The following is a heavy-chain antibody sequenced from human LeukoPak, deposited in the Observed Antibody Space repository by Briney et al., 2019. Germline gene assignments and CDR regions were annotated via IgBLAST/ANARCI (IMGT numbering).Heavy chain of an antibody. D-gene: IGHD6-19*01. CDR1: GGSFSGYY. CDR3: ARGRYSSGWYVH. V-gene: IGHV4-34*01. J-gene: IGHJ5*02. Sequence: KPSETLSLTCAVYGGSFSGYYWSWIRQPPGKGLEWIGEINHSGSTNYNPSLKSRVTISVDTSKNQFSLKLSSVTAAATAVYYCARGRYSSGWYVHWGQGTLVTVSS. CDR2: INHSGST.